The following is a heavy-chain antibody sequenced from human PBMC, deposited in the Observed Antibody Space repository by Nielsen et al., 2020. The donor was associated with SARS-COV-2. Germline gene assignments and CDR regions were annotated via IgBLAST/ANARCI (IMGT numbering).Heavy chain of an antibody. CDR2: IIPIFGTA. CDR3: ARGVVVVPAAPKVSYYYYGMDV. J-gene: IGHJ6*02. Sequence: WMRQAPGQGLEWMGGIIPIFGTANYAQKFQGRVTITADESTSTAYMELSSLRSDDTAVYYCARGVVVVPAAPKVSYYYYGMDVWGQGTTVTVSS. D-gene: IGHD2-2*01. V-gene: IGHV1-69*01.